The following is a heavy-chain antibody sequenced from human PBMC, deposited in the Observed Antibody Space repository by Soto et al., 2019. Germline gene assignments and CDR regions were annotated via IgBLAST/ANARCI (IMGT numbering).Heavy chain of an antibody. J-gene: IGHJ4*02. D-gene: IGHD3-10*01. CDR3: ARDPSHGSGSYLDS. CDR2: IWYDGTNK. CDR1: GFRFNNFG. Sequence: QVQLVEYGGGVVQLGGSLRLSCAASGFRFNNFGMHWVRQAPGKGLEWVAVIWYDGTNKYYADSVKGRFTISRDNSKNTLYLQMSSLRAEDTAVYFCARDPSHGSGSYLDSWGQGALVAVSS. V-gene: IGHV3-33*01.